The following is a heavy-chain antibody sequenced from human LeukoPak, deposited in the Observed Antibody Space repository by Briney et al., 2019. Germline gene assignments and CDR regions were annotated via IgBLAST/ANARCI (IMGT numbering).Heavy chain of an antibody. CDR3: ARGRGWVDH. CDR2: IHDDGTVK. D-gene: IGHD3-16*01. V-gene: IGHV3-7*01. CDR1: GFSFTAYA. J-gene: IGHJ4*02. Sequence: GGSLRLSCAASGFSFTAYAMSWFRQAPGKGLEWVANIHDDGTVKNYVDSVKGRFTISRDDARNSVSLQLTRLRADDMALYYCARGRGWVDHWGQGTLVTVSS.